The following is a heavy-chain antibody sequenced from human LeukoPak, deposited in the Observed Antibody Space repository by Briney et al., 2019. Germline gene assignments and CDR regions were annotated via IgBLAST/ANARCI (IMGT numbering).Heavy chain of an antibody. CDR2: ISYDGNKK. V-gene: IGHV3-30*03. J-gene: IGHJ4*02. D-gene: IGHD1-26*01. CDR3: ARLNIVGAYPLFDY. Sequence: GRSLRLSCAASGFTFTSYNFHWVRQAPGKGLQWVGMISYDGNKKYEDSVKGRITISRDNAKNSLYLQMNSLRAEDTAAYYCARLNIVGAYPLFDYWGQGTLVTVSS. CDR1: GFTFTSYN.